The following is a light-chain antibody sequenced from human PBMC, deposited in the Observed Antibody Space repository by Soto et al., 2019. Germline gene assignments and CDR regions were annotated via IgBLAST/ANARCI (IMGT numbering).Light chain of an antibody. J-gene: IGKJ1*01. Sequence: AIRMTQSPSSLSASTGDRVTITCRASQAISNSLVWYQQKPGKAPKVLIHAASTLQSGVSSSFSGSGSGTDFTLTISRLQSEDFATYYCQQYSSYPLTFGQGTKV. CDR2: AAS. CDR3: QQYSSYPLT. CDR1: QAISNS. V-gene: IGKV1-8*01.